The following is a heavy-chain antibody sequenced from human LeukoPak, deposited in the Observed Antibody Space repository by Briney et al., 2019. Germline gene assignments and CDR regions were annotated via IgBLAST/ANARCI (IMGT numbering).Heavy chain of an antibody. CDR2: IYSGGST. J-gene: IGHJ6*02. CDR1: GFTVSSNY. D-gene: IGHD3-10*01. Sequence: GGSLRLSCAASGFTVSSNYMSWVRQAPGKGLEWVSVIYSGGSTYYADSVKGRFTISRDNSKNTLYLQMNSLRAEDTAVYYCARDGSVPGQNYYYYYGMDVWGQGTTVTVSS. CDR3: ARDGSVPGQNYYYYYGMDV. V-gene: IGHV3-53*01.